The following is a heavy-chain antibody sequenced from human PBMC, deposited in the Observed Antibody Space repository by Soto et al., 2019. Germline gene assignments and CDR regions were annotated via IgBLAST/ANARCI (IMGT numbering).Heavy chain of an antibody. CDR3: ARGRWLQRYFDY. Sequence: SETLSLTCAVYGGSFSGYYWSWIRQPPGKGLEWIGEINHSGSTNYNPSLKSRVTISVGTSKNQFSLKLSSVTAADTAVYYCARGRWLQRYFDYWGQGTLVTVSS. V-gene: IGHV4-34*01. CDR1: GGSFSGYY. CDR2: INHSGST. D-gene: IGHD5-12*01. J-gene: IGHJ4*02.